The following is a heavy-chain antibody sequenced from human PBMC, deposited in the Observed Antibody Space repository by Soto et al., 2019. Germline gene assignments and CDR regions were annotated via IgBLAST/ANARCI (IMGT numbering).Heavy chain of an antibody. V-gene: IGHV4-61*01. J-gene: IGHJ4*02. CDR1: GGSVSSGSYY. Sequence: PSETLSLTCTVSGGSVSSGSYYWSWIRQPPGKGLEWIGYIYYSGSTNYNPSLKSRVTISVDTSKNQFSLKLSSVTAADTAVYYCAREIRYSYGFRDVLPDYWGQGTLVTVSS. CDR3: AREIRYSYGFRDVLPDY. D-gene: IGHD5-18*01. CDR2: IYYSGST.